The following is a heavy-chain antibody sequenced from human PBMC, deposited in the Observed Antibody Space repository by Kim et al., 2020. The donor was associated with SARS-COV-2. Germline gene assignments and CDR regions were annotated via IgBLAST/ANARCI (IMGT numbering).Heavy chain of an antibody. CDR3: ARGRYFYSGGGYYPAALD. V-gene: IGHV1-69*13. J-gene: IGHJ3*02. D-gene: IGHD2-21*01. Sequence: SVKVSCKASGGTFSSSAVSWVRQAPGRGVEWVGGIIPMFRTAKYAQIFQGRVTITADEMTTTAYMELSSLRSEDTAVYYCARGRYFYSGGGYYPAALD. CDR2: IIPMFRTA. CDR1: GGTFSSSA.